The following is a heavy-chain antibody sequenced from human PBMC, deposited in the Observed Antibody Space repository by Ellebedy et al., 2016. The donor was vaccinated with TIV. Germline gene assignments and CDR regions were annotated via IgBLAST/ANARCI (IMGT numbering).Heavy chain of an antibody. J-gene: IGHJ1*01. CDR1: GYTFTSYH. Sequence: SVKVSXXASGYTFTSYHMHWVRQAPGQGLEWMAGIIPGLGITNYTEHFHGRIKLSADDSTTTAFLELRCLKFEDTAVYYCTRDHFGSGTWGQGTLIIVSS. CDR2: IIPGLGIT. CDR3: TRDHFGSGT. V-gene: IGHV1-69*10. D-gene: IGHD3-10*01.